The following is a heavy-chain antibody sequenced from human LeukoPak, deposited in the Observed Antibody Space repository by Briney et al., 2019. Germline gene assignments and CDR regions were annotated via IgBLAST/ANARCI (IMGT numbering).Heavy chain of an antibody. CDR2: ISNGLST. CDR3: AMNWNCDY. J-gene: IGHJ4*02. D-gene: IGHD1-1*01. Sequence: GGSLRLSCSASGFXFSNYAIAWVRQAPGKGLENVSAISNGLSTYYADSVKGRFTISRDNSKSTLYLQMNSLRAEDTAVYYCAMNWNCDYWGQGTLVTVSS. CDR1: GFXFSNYA. V-gene: IGHV3-64*04.